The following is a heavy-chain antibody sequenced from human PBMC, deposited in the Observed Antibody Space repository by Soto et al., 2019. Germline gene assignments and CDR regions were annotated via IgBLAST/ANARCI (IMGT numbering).Heavy chain of an antibody. D-gene: IGHD1-7*01. J-gene: IGHJ5*02. V-gene: IGHV1-69*06. CDR2: IIPIFGTA. CDR3: ARDFQANNWNLNWFDP. CDR1: GGTFSSYA. Sequence: SVKVSCKASGGTFSSYAISWVRQAPGQGLEWMGGIIPIFGTANYAQKFQGRVTITADKSTSTAYMELSSLRSEGTAVYYCARDFQANNWNLNWFDPWGQGTLVTVSS.